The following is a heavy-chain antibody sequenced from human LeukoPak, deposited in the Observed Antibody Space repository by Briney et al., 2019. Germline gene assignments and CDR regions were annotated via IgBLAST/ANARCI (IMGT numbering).Heavy chain of an antibody. V-gene: IGHV3-30*18. Sequence: GGSLTLSCAASGFTFSSYGMHWVRQAPGKGLVGVVIISYDGSNKYYADSVRGRFTISRDISKNTLYLQMYSLRAEDTAVYYCAKDPHYYGSGSYHDCWGQGTLVTVSS. CDR1: GFTFSSYG. CDR2: ISYDGSNK. D-gene: IGHD3-10*01. CDR3: AKDPHYYGSGSYHDC. J-gene: IGHJ4*02.